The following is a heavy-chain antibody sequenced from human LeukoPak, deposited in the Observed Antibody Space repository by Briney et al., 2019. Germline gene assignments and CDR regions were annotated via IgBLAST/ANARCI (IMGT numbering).Heavy chain of an antibody. D-gene: IGHD3-9*01. V-gene: IGHV3-23*01. Sequence: GGSLRLSCAASGFTFSSFVMSWVRHAPGKGLEWVSSIGRSSDGTYYADSVKGRFTISRDNSKNSLYLQMNSLRAEDTAIYYCAKTTHYDIFTGLDYWGQGTLVTVSS. J-gene: IGHJ4*02. CDR2: IGRSSDGT. CDR3: AKTTHYDIFTGLDY. CDR1: GFTFSSFV.